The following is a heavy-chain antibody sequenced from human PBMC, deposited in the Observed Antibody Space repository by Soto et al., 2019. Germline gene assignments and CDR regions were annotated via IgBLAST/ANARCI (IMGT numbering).Heavy chain of an antibody. CDR1: GFTFSSYS. D-gene: IGHD6-13*01. V-gene: IGHV3-21*01. CDR2: ISSSSSYI. CDR3: ARRQQLGPNWFDP. Sequence: PGGSLRLSCAASGFTFSSYSMNWVRQAPGKGLEWVSSISSSSSYIYYADSVKGRFTISRDNAKNSLYLQMNSLRAEDTAVYYCARRQQLGPNWFDPWGQGTLVTVSS. J-gene: IGHJ5*02.